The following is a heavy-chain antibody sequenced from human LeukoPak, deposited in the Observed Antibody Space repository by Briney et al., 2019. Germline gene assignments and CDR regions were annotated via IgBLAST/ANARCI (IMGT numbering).Heavy chain of an antibody. CDR2: IYYSGST. J-gene: IGHJ4*02. V-gene: IGHV4-39*01. Sequence: PSETLSLTCTVSGGSISSSSYYWGWIRQPPGKGLEWIGSIYYSGSTYYNPSLKSRVTISVDTSKNQFSLKLSSVTAADTAVYYCARHQSGIVGAGEIDCWGQGTLVTVSS. CDR1: GGSISSSSYY. CDR3: ARHQSGIVGAGEIDC. D-gene: IGHD1-26*01.